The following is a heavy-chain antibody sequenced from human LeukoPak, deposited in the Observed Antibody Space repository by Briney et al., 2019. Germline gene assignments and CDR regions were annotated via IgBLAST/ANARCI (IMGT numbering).Heavy chain of an antibody. CDR1: GYTLTELS. Sequence: ASVKVSCKVSGYTLTELSMHWVQQAPGKGLEWMGGFDPEDGETIYAQKFQGRVTMTEDTSTDTAYMELSSLRSEDTAVYYCATDSDSSGYYPTIDAFDIWGQGTMVTVSS. J-gene: IGHJ3*02. CDR3: ATDSDSSGYYPTIDAFDI. D-gene: IGHD3-22*01. CDR2: FDPEDGET. V-gene: IGHV1-24*01.